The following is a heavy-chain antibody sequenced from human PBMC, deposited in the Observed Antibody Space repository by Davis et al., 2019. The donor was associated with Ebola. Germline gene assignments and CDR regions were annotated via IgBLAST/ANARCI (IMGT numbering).Heavy chain of an antibody. V-gene: IGHV3-30-3*01. CDR3: ARDSFWSGYYYYYYYMDV. Sequence: GESLKISCAASGFTFSSYWMIWVRHAPGKGLEWVAVISYDGSNKYYADFVKGRFTISRDNSKNTLYLQMNSLRAEDTAVYYCARDSFWSGYYYYYYYMDVWGKGTTVTVSS. CDR1: GFTFSSYW. CDR2: ISYDGSNK. D-gene: IGHD3-3*01. J-gene: IGHJ6*03.